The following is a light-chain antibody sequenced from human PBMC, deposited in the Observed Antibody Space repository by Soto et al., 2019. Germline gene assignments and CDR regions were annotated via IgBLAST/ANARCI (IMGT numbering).Light chain of an antibody. CDR1: QSLLH. Sequence: XXVXXXXPXSXXXXXGXXATINCKSXQSLLHLAWYQQKPGQPPKLLIYWASTRESGVPDRFSGSASGTDFTLTISSLRAEDVAVYYCQQYYTTPVTFGQGTKVELK. J-gene: IGKJ1*01. CDR3: QQYYTTPVT. V-gene: IGKV4-1*01. CDR2: WAS.